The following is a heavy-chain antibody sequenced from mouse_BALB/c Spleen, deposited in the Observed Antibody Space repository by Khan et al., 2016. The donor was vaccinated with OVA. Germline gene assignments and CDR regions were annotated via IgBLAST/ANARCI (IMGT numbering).Heavy chain of an antibody. D-gene: IGHD1-2*01. V-gene: IGHV5-15*02. Sequence: EVELVESGGGLVQPGGSRKLSCAASGFTFSDYGMAWVRQAPGKGPEWVAFISDLAYSIYYADTVTGRFTISRENAKNTLYLEMRSLRSEETAMYYCARGGGTAPFAYWGLGTLVTVSA. CDR2: ISDLAYSI. CDR3: ARGGGTAPFAY. J-gene: IGHJ3*01. CDR1: GFTFSDYG.